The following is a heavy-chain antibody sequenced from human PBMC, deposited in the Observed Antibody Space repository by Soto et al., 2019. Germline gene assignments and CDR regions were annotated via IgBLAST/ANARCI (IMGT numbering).Heavy chain of an antibody. V-gene: IGHV3-7*01. CDR3: ARESYGDYDMPDWYFDL. CDR1: GFTFSSYW. Sequence: GGSLRLSCAASGFTFSSYWMSWVRQAPGKGLEWVANIKQDGSEKYYVDSVKGRFTISRDNAKNSLYLQMNSLRAEDTAVYYCARESYGDYDMPDWYFDLWGRGTLVTVSS. CDR2: IKQDGSEK. D-gene: IGHD4-17*01. J-gene: IGHJ2*01.